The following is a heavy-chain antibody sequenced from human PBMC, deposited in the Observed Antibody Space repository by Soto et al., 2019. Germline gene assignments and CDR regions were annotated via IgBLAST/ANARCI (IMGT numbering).Heavy chain of an antibody. D-gene: IGHD3-22*01. V-gene: IGHV3-23*01. Sequence: EVQLLESGGGLVQPGGSLRLSCAASGFIFSDYAMSWVRHVPGKGLQWVSVISGSSGRTDYADSVRGRFTISRDNSKNTLYLDIDSLRGEDTAVYYCARDGGPVIITFDSCGPGTLVHVSS. CDR3: ARDGGPVIITFDS. CDR2: ISGSSGRT. J-gene: IGHJ4*02. CDR1: GFIFSDYA.